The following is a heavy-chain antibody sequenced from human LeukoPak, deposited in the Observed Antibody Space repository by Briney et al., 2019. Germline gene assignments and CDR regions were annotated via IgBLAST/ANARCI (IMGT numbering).Heavy chain of an antibody. CDR1: GGSISSYY. V-gene: IGHV4-59*08. CDR2: VYYSEST. J-gene: IGHJ4*02. D-gene: IGHD6-13*01. CDR3: ARALGIAVAL. Sequence: SETLSLTCTVSGGSISSYYWSWIRQPPGKGLEWIGFVYYSESTNYNPSLKSRVTISVDTSKNQFSLKLTSVTAADTAVYYCARALGIAVALWGQGTLVTVSS.